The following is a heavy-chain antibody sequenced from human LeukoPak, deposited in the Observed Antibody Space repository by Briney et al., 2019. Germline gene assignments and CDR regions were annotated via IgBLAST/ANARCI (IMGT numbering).Heavy chain of an antibody. V-gene: IGHV4-31*03. J-gene: IGHJ6*02. CDR3: ARDQVSVTTYYYYGMDV. CDR2: IYYSGST. Sequence: SETLSLTCTVSGGSISSGGYYWSWIRRHPGKGLEWIGYIYYSGSTYYNPSLKSRVTISVDTSKNQFSLKLSSVTAADTAVYYCARDQVSVTTYYYYGMDVRGQGTTVTVSS. CDR1: GGSISSGGYY. D-gene: IGHD4-11*01.